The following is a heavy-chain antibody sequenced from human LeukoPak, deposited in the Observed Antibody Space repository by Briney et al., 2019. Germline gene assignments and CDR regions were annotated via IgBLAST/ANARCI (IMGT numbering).Heavy chain of an antibody. CDR3: ARVEMATITLDY. CDR2: IYTSGST. V-gene: IGHV4-4*07. CDR1: GGSISSYY. Sequence: PSETLSLTCTVSGGSISSYYWSWIRQPAGKGLEWIGRIYTSGSTNYNPSLESRVTISRDTSKNQFSLKLSSVTAADTAVYYCARVEMATITLDYWGQGTLVTVSS. D-gene: IGHD5-24*01. J-gene: IGHJ4*02.